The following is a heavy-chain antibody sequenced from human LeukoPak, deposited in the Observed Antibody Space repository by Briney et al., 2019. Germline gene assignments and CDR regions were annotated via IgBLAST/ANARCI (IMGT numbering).Heavy chain of an antibody. CDR3: ASNRGSVYYFDY. D-gene: IGHD3-10*01. V-gene: IGHV3-30*02. Sequence: GGSLRLSCAASGFTFSSYGMHWVRQAPGKGLEWVAFIRYDGSNKYYADSVKGRFTISRDNSKNTLYLQMNSLRAEDTAVYFCASNRGSVYYFDYWGQGTLVTVSS. CDR2: IRYDGSNK. J-gene: IGHJ4*02. CDR1: GFTFSSYG.